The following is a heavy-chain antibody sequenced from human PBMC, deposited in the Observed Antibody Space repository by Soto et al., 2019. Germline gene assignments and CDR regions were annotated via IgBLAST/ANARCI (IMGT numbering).Heavy chain of an antibody. CDR3: ASRDPGTSVDY. CDR2: VYRSGST. CDR1: GGSFTSNNW. D-gene: IGHD1-7*01. Sequence: SETLSLTCAVSGGSFTSNNWWTWVRQPPGQGLEWIGEVYRSGSTNYNPSLKSRVTISLDKSENQFSLKVPSLTAADTAVYYCASRDPGTSVDYWGQGTLVTVSA. J-gene: IGHJ4*02. V-gene: IGHV4-4*02.